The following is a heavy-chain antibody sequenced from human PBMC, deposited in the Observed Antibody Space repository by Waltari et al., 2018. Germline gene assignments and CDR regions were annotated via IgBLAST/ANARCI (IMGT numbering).Heavy chain of an antibody. V-gene: IGHV3-33*01. D-gene: IGHD4-17*01. Sequence: QVQLVESGGGVVQPGRSLRPSSAASGFTFSSYGMHWVRQAPGKGLEWVAVIWYDGSNKYYADSVKGRFTISRDNSKNTLYLQMNSLRAEDTAVYYCARDSRYGDLRTLDYWGQGTLVTVSS. J-gene: IGHJ4*02. CDR2: IWYDGSNK. CDR1: GFTFSSYG. CDR3: ARDSRYGDLRTLDY.